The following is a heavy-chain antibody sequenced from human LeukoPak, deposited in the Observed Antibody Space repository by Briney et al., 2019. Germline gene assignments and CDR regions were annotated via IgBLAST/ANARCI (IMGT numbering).Heavy chain of an antibody. CDR1: GFTLSDFS. Sequence: TGGSLRLSCAASGFTLSDFSMNWVRQAPGKGLEWVSSISSSSVYIHYAHSLKGRFTISRDNAQNSLYLQMNSLRAEDTAVFYCAKAPDSFEWLARAETYFDSWGQGTLVTVSS. J-gene: IGHJ4*02. D-gene: IGHD3-9*01. V-gene: IGHV3-21*04. CDR2: ISSSSVYI. CDR3: AKAPDSFEWLARAETYFDS.